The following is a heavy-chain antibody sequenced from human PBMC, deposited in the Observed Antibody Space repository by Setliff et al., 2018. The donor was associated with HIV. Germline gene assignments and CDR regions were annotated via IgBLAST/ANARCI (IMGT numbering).Heavy chain of an antibody. J-gene: IGHJ2*01. CDR3: ARAAYSGTYLWEPATDL. CDR2: IYTSGKT. Sequence: SETLSLTCSVSSGSMTGHYWSWIRQPAGKGLEWIGHIYTSGKTHYSPSLKSRITISADTSKNQLFLNLSSVTAADTAVYYCARAAYSGTYLWEPATDLWGRGTLVTVSS. V-gene: IGHV4-4*07. CDR1: SGSMTGHY. D-gene: IGHD1-26*01.